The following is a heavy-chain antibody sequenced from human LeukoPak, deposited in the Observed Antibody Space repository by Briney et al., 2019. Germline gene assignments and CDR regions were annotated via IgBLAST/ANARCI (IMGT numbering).Heavy chain of an antibody. CDR1: GFSFSNYW. J-gene: IGHJ4*02. CDR3: ARRGLWGDGYKYDY. D-gene: IGHD5-24*01. V-gene: IGHV3-21*01. CDR2: ISSSSSYI. Sequence: GGSLRLSCAASGFSFSNYWMNWVRQAPGKGLEWVSSISSSSSYIYYADSVKGRFTISRDNAKNSLYLQMNSLRAEDTAVYYCARRGLWGDGYKYDYWGQGTLVTVSS.